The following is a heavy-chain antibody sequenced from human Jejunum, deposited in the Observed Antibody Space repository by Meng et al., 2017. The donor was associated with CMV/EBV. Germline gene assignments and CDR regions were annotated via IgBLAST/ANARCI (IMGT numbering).Heavy chain of an antibody. CDR2: IEHDGSNK. D-gene: IGHD1-26*01. CDR1: GFTFSNYG. CDR3: AKDVGY. V-gene: IGHV3-30*02. Sequence: QVQLVGSWGGVVQPGGSLRLSCAASGFTFSNYGIHWVRQAPGKGLEWVAFIEHDGSNKYYADSVKGRFTISRDNSKNTLYLQMNSLRVEDTAVYYCAKDVGYWGQGTLVTVSS. J-gene: IGHJ4*02.